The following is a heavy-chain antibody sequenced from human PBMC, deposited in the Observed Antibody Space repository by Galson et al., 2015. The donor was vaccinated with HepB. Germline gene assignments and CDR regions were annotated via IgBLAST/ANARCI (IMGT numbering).Heavy chain of an antibody. CDR2: IIPIFGTA. CDR1: GGTFSSYA. D-gene: IGHD1-26*01. J-gene: IGHJ4*02. Sequence: SVKVSCKASGGTFSSYAISWVRQAPGQRLEWMGGIIPIFGTANYAQKFQGRVTITADESTSTAYMELSSLRSEDTAVYYCARAAGPVGAINGYFDYWGQGTLVTVSS. V-gene: IGHV1-69*13. CDR3: ARAAGPVGAINGYFDY.